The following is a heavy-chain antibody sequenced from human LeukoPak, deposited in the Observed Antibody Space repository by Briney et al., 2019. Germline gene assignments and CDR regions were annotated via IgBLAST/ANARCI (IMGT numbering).Heavy chain of an antibody. CDR3: ARQGGYCSASRCPGGFHYMDV. Sequence: SETLSLTCTVSGGSMSGYYWSWIRQPPGKGLKWIGFIYTFGSTKYNPSLKSRVTISGDMSRRQFSLKLTSVTAADTAVYFCARQGGYCSASRCPGGFHYMDVWGKGTTVAVSS. V-gene: IGHV4-4*09. J-gene: IGHJ6*03. D-gene: IGHD2-15*01. CDR1: GGSMSGYY. CDR2: IYTFGST.